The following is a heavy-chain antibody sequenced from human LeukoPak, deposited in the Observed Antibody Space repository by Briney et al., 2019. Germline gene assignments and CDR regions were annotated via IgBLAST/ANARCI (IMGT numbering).Heavy chain of an antibody. CDR2: INPNSGGT. Sequence: WASVKVSCKASGYTYTGYYMHWVRQAPGQGLEWMGWINPNSGGTNYAQKFQGRVTMTRDTSISTAYMELSRLRSDDTAVYYCARGDYDFWSGYFTYFDYWGQGTLVTVSS. CDR1: GYTYTGYY. D-gene: IGHD3-3*01. V-gene: IGHV1-2*02. J-gene: IGHJ4*02. CDR3: ARGDYDFWSGYFTYFDY.